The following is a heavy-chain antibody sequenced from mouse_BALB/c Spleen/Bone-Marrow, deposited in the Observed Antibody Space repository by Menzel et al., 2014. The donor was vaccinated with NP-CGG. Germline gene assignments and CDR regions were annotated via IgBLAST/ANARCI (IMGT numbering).Heavy chain of an antibody. D-gene: IGHD1-1*01. V-gene: IGHV4-1*02. Sequence: EVKVEESGGGLVQPGGSLKLSCAASGFDFSRFWMSWVRQAPGKGLEWIGEINPVSSTINYTPSLKDKFIISRDNAKNTLYLQMSKVRSEDTALYYCARLNYYGNLFVWGAGTTVTVSS. CDR3: ARLNYYGNLFV. J-gene: IGHJ1*01. CDR1: GFDFSRFW. CDR2: INPVSSTI.